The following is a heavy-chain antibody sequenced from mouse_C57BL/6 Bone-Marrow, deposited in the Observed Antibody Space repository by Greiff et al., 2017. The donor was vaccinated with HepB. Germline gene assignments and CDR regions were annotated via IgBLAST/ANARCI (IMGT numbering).Heavy chain of an antibody. D-gene: IGHD2-3*01. Sequence: EVQRVESGGGLVKPGGSLKLSCAASGFTFSSYAMSWVRQTPGKRLAWVATISDGGSYTYYPDNVQGRFTISRNNAKNNLYLQMSHLKSEDTAVYYCARDRGDGYFDYWGQGTTLTVSS. CDR3: ARDRGDGYFDY. J-gene: IGHJ2*01. CDR1: GFTFSSYA. V-gene: IGHV5-4*01. CDR2: ISDGGSYT.